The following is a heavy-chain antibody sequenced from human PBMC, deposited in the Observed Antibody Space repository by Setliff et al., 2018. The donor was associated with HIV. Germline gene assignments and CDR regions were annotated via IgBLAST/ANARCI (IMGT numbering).Heavy chain of an antibody. Sequence: GGSLRLSCAASGFTFSSYEMNWVRQAPGKGLEWVSYISSSGSTIYYADSVKGRFTISRDNAKNSLYLQMNSLRAEDTAVYYCARVRPLGYCSTGACPPDYWGQGTLVTVSS. J-gene: IGHJ4*02. CDR3: ARVRPLGYCSTGACPPDY. D-gene: IGHD2-8*01. CDR1: GFTFSSYE. V-gene: IGHV3-48*03. CDR2: ISSSGSTI.